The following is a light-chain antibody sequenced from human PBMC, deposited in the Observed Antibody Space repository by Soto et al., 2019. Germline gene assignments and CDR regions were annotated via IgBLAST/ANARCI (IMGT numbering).Light chain of an antibody. Sequence: EIVLTQSPGTLSLSPGERATLSCRPSQSVSSSYLAWYQQKPGQAPRLLIYGASSRATGIPDRFSGSGSGTDFTLTISRLEPEDFAVYYCQQYGSSRITFGQGTRLEI. V-gene: IGKV3-20*01. J-gene: IGKJ5*01. CDR3: QQYGSSRIT. CDR1: QSVSSSY. CDR2: GAS.